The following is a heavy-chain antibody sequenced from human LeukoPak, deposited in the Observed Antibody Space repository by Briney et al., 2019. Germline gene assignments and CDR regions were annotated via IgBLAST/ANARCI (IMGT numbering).Heavy chain of an antibody. V-gene: IGHV3-53*01. Sequence: GGSLRLSCAASGFTVSSNYMSWVRQAPGKGLEWVSVIYSGGSTYYADSVKGRFTISRDNSKNTLYLQMNSLRAEDTAVYYCARRYSSSWYFDYWGQGTLVTVSS. J-gene: IGHJ4*02. CDR3: ARRYSSSWYFDY. CDR1: GFTVSSNY. D-gene: IGHD6-13*01. CDR2: IYSGGST.